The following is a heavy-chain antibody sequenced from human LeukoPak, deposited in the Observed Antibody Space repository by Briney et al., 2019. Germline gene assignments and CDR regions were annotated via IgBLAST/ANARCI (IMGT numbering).Heavy chain of an antibody. V-gene: IGHV3-30*18. Sequence: GGSLRLSCAASGFTFRSYGMHWVRQAPGKGLEWVALISYDGSNKYCADSVKGRFTISRDNSKNTLYLQINSLRAEDTAVYYCAKGSRWQQLAYFDYWGQGTLVTVSS. D-gene: IGHD6-13*01. CDR3: AKGSRWQQLAYFDY. J-gene: IGHJ4*02. CDR1: GFTFRSYG. CDR2: ISYDGSNK.